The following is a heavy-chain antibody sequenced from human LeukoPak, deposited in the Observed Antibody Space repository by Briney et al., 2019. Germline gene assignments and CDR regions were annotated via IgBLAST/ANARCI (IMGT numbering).Heavy chain of an antibody. V-gene: IGHV4-59*01. CDR3: ARATPYDFWSGPNLDY. CDR1: GGSISSYY. J-gene: IGHJ4*02. Sequence: SETLSLTCTVTGGSISSYYWSWIRQPPGKGLEWIGYIYYSGSTNYNPSLKSRVTISVDTSKNQFSLKLSSVTAADTAVYYCARATPYDFWSGPNLDYWGQGTLVTVSS. D-gene: IGHD3-3*01. CDR2: IYYSGST.